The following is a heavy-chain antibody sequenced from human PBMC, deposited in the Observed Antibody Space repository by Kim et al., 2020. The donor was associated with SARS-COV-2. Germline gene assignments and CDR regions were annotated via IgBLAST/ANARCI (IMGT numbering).Heavy chain of an antibody. V-gene: IGHV3-33*08. CDR2: IWYDGSNK. CDR3: AREGPHYDSSGGYYYGMDG. Sequence: GGSLRLSCAASGFTFSSYGMHWVRQAPGKGLEWVAVIWYDGSNKYYADSVKGRFTISRDNSKNTLYLQMNSLRAEDTAVYYCAREGPHYDSSGGYYYGMDGWGQGSTVGVCS. CDR1: GFTFSSYG. D-gene: IGHD3-22*01. J-gene: IGHJ6*02.